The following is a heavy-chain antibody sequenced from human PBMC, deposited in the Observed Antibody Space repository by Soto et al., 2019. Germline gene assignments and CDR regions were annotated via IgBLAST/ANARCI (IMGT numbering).Heavy chain of an antibody. V-gene: IGHV3-30*18. CDR3: AKGGPEYSSSSPPFDY. D-gene: IGHD6-6*01. Sequence: SLRLSCAASGFTFSSYGMHWVRQAPGKGLEWVAVISYDGSNKYYADSVKGRFTISRDNSKNTLYLQMNSLRAEDTAVYYCAKGGPEYSSSSPPFDYWGQGTLVTVSS. CDR1: GFTFSSYG. J-gene: IGHJ4*02. CDR2: ISYDGSNK.